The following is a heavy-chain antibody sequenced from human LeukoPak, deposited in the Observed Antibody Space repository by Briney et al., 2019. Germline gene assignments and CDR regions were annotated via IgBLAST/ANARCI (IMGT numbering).Heavy chain of an antibody. V-gene: IGHV3-21*01. D-gene: IGHD6-19*01. J-gene: IGHJ4*02. CDR1: GFTFSSYS. Sequence: GGSLRLSCAASGFTFSSYSMNWVRQAPGKRLEWVSSISSSSSYIYYADSVKGRFTISRDNAKNSLYLQMDSLRAEDTAVYYCARVPIIIAVAGPSDYWGQGTLVTVSS. CDR2: ISSSSSYI. CDR3: ARVPIIIAVAGPSDY.